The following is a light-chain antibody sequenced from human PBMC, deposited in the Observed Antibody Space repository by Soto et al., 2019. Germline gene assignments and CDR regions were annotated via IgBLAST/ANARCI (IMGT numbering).Light chain of an antibody. CDR2: GAS. J-gene: IGKJ1*01. CDR1: QSVSSSY. CDR3: QQYGSSRWT. Sequence: EIVLTQSPGTLSLSPGERATLSCRASQSVSSSYLAWYQQNRGQAPRLLIYGASSMAAGIPDRFGGSGSGTDFTLTISRLEPEDFAVYYCQQYGSSRWTFGQGTKVEIK. V-gene: IGKV3-20*01.